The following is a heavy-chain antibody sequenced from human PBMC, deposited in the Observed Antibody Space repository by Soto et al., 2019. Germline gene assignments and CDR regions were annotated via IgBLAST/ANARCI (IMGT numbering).Heavy chain of an antibody. CDR3: ARGRVQDEWLRAGYFYYMDV. CDR1: GFTFRSYS. J-gene: IGHJ6*03. D-gene: IGHD3-3*01. Sequence: EEQLVESGGGLVKPGVSLRLSCAASGFTFRSYSMNWVRQAPGRGLEWVSSIGISGDHIYYADSLMDRYTISRDDAKSSLHLEINSLRAEDTAIYYCARGRVQDEWLRAGYFYYMDVWGKGTTITVS. CDR2: IGISGDHI. V-gene: IGHV3-21*02.